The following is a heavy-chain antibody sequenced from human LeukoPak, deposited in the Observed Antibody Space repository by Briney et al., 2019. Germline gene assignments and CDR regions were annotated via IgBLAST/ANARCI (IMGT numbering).Heavy chain of an antibody. CDR2: ISSGGGAT. J-gene: IGHJ4*02. V-gene: IGHV3-53*01. Sequence: GGSLRLSCAASGFTVSSNYMSWVRQAPGKGLEWVSAISSGGGATYYADSVKRRFTISRDNSKMTLFLQMNGLRAEDTAVYYCAKALLVGAKVYDYLGQGTLVTVSS. D-gene: IGHD1-26*01. CDR1: GFTVSSNY. CDR3: AKALLVGAKVYDY.